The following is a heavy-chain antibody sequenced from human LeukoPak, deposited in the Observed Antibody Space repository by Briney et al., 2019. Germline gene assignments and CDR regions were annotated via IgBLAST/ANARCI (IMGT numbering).Heavy chain of an antibody. J-gene: IGHJ6*03. V-gene: IGHV1-69*06. CDR3: ARVPAVAGTFSYMDV. CDR1: GGTFSSYA. D-gene: IGHD6-19*01. Sequence: ASVKVSCKASGGTFSSYAISWVRQAPGQGLEWMGGIIPIFGTANYAQKFQGRVTITADKSTSTAYMELSSLRSEDTAVYYCARVPAVAGTFSYMDVWGKGTTVTVSS. CDR2: IIPIFGTA.